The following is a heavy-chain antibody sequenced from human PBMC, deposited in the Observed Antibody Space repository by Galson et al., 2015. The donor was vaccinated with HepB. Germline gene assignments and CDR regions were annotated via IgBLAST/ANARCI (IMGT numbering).Heavy chain of an antibody. V-gene: IGHV1-69*13. J-gene: IGHJ5*02. CDR2: IIPIFGTA. D-gene: IGHD4-17*01. CDR1: GGTFSSYA. Sequence: SVKVSCKASGGTFSSYAISWVRQAPGQGLEWMGGIIPIFGTANYAQKFQGRVTITADESTSTAYMELSSLRSEDTAVYYCARDPSYGDYDQGYPWGQGTLVTVSS. CDR3: ARDPSYGDYDQGYP.